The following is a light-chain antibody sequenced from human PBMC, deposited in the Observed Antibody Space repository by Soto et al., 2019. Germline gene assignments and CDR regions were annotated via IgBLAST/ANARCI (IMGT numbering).Light chain of an antibody. V-gene: IGKV1-9*01. J-gene: IGKJ4*01. CDR3: QQLKSYPLS. CDR1: QDISSY. CDR2: AAS. Sequence: DIQLPPSPSLLSASVGDRVTITCRTSQDISSYLAWYQQKPGKAPQLLISAASTLQSGVPSRFSGSGSGTEFTLTISSLQPEDFATDYCQQLKSYPLSFGGGTKVEI.